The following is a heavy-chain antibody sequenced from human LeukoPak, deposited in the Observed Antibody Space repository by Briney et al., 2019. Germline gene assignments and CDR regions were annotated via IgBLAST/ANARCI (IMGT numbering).Heavy chain of an antibody. V-gene: IGHV3-53*01. CDR3: ARLPSGYYFDY. CDR2: IYNGGST. Sequence: AGGSLRLSCAASGFTVSSNYMSWVRQAPGKGLEWVSVIYNGGSTSYADSVKGRFTISRDNSKNTLYLQMNSLRAEDTAVYYCARLPSGYYFDYWGQGTLVTVSS. J-gene: IGHJ4*02. CDR1: GFTVSSNY.